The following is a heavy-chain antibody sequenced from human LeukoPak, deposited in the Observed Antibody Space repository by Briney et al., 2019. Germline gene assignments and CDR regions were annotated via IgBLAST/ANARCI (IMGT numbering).Heavy chain of an antibody. Sequence: GGSLRLSCAASGFTFSSYSMNWVRQAPGKGLEWVSSISRSSSYIYYADSVKGRFTISRDNAKNSLYLQMNSLRAEDTAVYYCARGATRLRYYFDYWGQGTLVTVSS. J-gene: IGHJ4*02. V-gene: IGHV3-21*01. D-gene: IGHD1-26*01. CDR1: GFTFSSYS. CDR2: ISRSSSYI. CDR3: ARGATRLRYYFDY.